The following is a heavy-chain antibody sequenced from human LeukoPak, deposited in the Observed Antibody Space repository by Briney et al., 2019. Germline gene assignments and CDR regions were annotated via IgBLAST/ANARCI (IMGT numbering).Heavy chain of an antibody. D-gene: IGHD3-16*01. J-gene: IGHJ4*02. CDR1: GGSFSGYY. CDR2: INHSGST. V-gene: IGHV4-34*01. Sequence: PSETLSLTCAVYGGSFSGYYWSWICQPPGKGLEWIGEINHSGSTNYNPSLKSRVTISVDTSKNQFSLKLSSVTAADTAVYYCARGRRLDYWGQGTLVTVSS. CDR3: ARGRRLDY.